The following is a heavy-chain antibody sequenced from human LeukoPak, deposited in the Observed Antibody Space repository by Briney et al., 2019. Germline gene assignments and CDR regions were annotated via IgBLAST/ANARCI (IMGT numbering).Heavy chain of an antibody. D-gene: IGHD6-19*01. Sequence: ASVKVSCKASGYTFIGYYMHGVRQAPGQGLEWMGWINPNSGGTNYAQKFQGRVTMTRDTSVSTAYMELSRLRSDDTAVYYCAVAGTEGAVDYWGQGTLVTVSS. CDR3: AVAGTEGAVDY. V-gene: IGHV1-2*02. CDR2: INPNSGGT. CDR1: GYTFIGYY. J-gene: IGHJ4*02.